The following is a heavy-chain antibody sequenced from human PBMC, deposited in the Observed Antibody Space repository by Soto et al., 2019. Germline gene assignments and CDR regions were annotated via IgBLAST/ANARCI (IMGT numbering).Heavy chain of an antibody. Sequence: QVQLQESGPGLVKPSGTLSLTCALSGASIITDNWWSWVRQPPGKEMEWIGEIYHSGNTNFNPSVNRRVTISVDTSKNQFSLTVSSVTAADTAIYYCARASASSKLRGVVINWGQGTLVTVSS. CDR3: ARASASSKLRGVVIN. D-gene: IGHD3-10*01. CDR1: GASIITDNW. J-gene: IGHJ4*02. V-gene: IGHV4-4*02. CDR2: IYHSGNT.